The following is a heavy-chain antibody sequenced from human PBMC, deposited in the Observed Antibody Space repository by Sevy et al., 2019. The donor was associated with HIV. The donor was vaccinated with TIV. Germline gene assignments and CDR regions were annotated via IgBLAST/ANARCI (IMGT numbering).Heavy chain of an antibody. CDR2: KTGSAGVT. CDR3: AKGRIPSIGTLGPFDS. J-gene: IGHJ4*02. D-gene: IGHD6-6*01. Sequence: GGSLRLSCAASGFSLSNYAMSWVRQAPGKGLEWISTKTGSAGVTYYGDSVKGRFTISRDTSKNTLFLQMNSLRAEDTALYYCAKGRIPSIGTLGPFDSWGQGTLVTVSS. CDR1: GFSLSNYA. V-gene: IGHV3-23*01.